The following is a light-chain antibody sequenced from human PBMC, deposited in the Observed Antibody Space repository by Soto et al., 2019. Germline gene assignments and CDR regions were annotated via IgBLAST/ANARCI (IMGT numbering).Light chain of an antibody. Sequence: EIVMTQSPATLSVSPGERATLSCRASQSIGSNLAWYQQKPGQAPRLVIYASSIRASDFPARFSGSGSGTEFTLTISGLQSDDFAIYYCQQYGTSPLTFGGGTKVEIK. CDR3: QQYGTSPLT. V-gene: IGKV3-15*01. CDR2: ASS. CDR1: QSIGSN. J-gene: IGKJ4*01.